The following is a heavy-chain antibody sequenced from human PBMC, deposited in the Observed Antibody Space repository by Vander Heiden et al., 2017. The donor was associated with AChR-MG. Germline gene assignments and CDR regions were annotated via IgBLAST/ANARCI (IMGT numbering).Heavy chain of an antibody. D-gene: IGHD2-2*01. CDR2: IYSGGST. CDR3: ARDTSLYGMDV. CDR1: GFTVSSNY. V-gene: IGHV3-53*02. Sequence: EVQRVETGGGLIQPGGSLRLSCAASGFTVSSNYMSWVRQAPGKGLEWVSVIYSGGSTYYADSVKGRFTISRDNSKNTLYLQMNSLRAEDTAVYYCARDTSLYGMDVWGQGTTVTVSS. J-gene: IGHJ6*02.